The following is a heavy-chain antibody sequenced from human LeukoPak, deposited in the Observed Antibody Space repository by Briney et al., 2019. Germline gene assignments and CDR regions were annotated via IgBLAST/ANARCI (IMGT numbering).Heavy chain of an antibody. CDR3: ARDLNYDILTGSNWFDP. Sequence: PGGSLRLSCAASGFTFSSYAMHWVRQAPGKGLEWVAVISYDGSNKYYADSVKDRFTISRDNSKNTLYLQMNSLRAEDTAVYYCARDLNYDILTGSNWFDPWGQGTLVTVSS. J-gene: IGHJ5*02. D-gene: IGHD3-9*01. CDR2: ISYDGSNK. CDR1: GFTFSSYA. V-gene: IGHV3-30-3*01.